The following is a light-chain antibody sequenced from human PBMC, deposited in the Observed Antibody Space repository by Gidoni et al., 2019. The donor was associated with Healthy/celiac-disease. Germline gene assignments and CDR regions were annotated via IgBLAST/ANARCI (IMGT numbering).Light chain of an antibody. CDR3: QQYYSTPLT. V-gene: IGKV4-1*01. CDR1: QSVLYSSNNKNY. CDR2: WAS. J-gene: IGKJ4*01. Sequence: LGERATINCKSSQSVLYSSNNKNYLDWYQQKPGQPPKLLIYWASTRESGVPDRFSGSGSGTDFTLTISSLQAEDVAVYYCQQYYSTPLTFGGGTKVEIK.